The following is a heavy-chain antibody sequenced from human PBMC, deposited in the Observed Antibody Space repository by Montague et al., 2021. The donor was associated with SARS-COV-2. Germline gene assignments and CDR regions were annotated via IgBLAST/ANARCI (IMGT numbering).Heavy chain of an antibody. Sequence: PALVTPTQTLTLTCTFSGFSLSTSGVGVGWIRQPPGKALEWLALIYWDDDKRYSPSLKSRLTITKDTSKNQVVLTMTNMDPVDTATYYCAQSTDVLRYFDWTYKMRGFDYWGQGTLVTVSS. D-gene: IGHD3-9*01. CDR1: GFSLSTSGVG. J-gene: IGHJ4*02. V-gene: IGHV2-5*02. CDR2: IYWDDDK. CDR3: AQSTDVLRYFDWTYKMRGFDY.